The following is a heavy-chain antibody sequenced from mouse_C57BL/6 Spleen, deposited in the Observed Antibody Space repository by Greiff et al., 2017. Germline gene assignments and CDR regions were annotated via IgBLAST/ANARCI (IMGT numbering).Heavy chain of an antibody. CDR1: GYTFTSYW. CDR3: ARTGYYGSSFRFAY. Sequence: QVQLQQPGAELVRPGSSVKLSCKASGYTFTSYWMDWVKQRPGQGLEWIGNIYPSDSETHYNQKFKDKATLTVDKSSSTAYMQLSSLTSEDSAVYYCARTGYYGSSFRFAYWGQGALVTVSA. D-gene: IGHD1-1*01. J-gene: IGHJ3*01. V-gene: IGHV1-61*01. CDR2: IYPSDSET.